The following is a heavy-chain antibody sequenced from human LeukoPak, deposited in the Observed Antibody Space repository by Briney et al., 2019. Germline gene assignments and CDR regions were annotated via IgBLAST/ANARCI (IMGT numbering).Heavy chain of an antibody. CDR2: IIPILGIA. CDR1: GGTFSSYA. V-gene: IGHV1-69*04. Sequence: SGKVSCKASGGTFSSYAISWVRQAPGQGLEWMGRIIPILGIANYAQKFQGRVTITADKSTGTAYMELSSLRSEDTAVYYCARAWESIAGYYFDYWGQGTLVTVSS. J-gene: IGHJ4*02. CDR3: ARAWESIAGYYFDY. D-gene: IGHD1-26*01.